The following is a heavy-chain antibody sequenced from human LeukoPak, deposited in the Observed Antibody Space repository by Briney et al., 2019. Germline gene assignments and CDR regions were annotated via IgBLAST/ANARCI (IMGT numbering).Heavy chain of an antibody. Sequence: PSETLSLTCAVYGVSFSGYYWSWIRQPPGKGLEWIGEINHSGSTNYNPSLKSRVTISADTSKNQFSLKLSSVTAADTAVYYCASWWEQVRYFQHWGQGTLVTVSS. CDR3: ASWWEQVRYFQH. J-gene: IGHJ1*01. V-gene: IGHV4-34*01. D-gene: IGHD1-26*01. CDR2: INHSGST. CDR1: GVSFSGYY.